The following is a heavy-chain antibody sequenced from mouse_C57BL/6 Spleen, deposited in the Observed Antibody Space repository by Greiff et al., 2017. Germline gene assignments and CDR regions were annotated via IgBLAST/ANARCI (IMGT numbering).Heavy chain of an antibody. J-gene: IGHJ4*01. Sequence: EVKLVESGPGLVKPSQSLSLSCTATGYSITSGYDWHLIRHGPGNKLKWMSYISDSGSTNYNQSLKSRISITHDTSKNHFFLKLNSVTTEDTATDYGGTTVVGAMDYWGQGTSVTVSS. V-gene: IGHV3-1*01. CDR3: GTTVVGAMDY. D-gene: IGHD1-1*01. CDR2: ISDSGST. CDR1: GYSITSGYD.